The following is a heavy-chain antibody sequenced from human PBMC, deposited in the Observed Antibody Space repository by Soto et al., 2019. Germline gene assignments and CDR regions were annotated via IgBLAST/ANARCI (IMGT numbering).Heavy chain of an antibody. J-gene: IGHJ4*02. CDR2: IYYNGGT. CDR1: GGSVNSGSYY. CDR3: ARVSRAPYFFDY. D-gene: IGHD2-8*01. V-gene: IGHV4-61*01. Sequence: QVQLQESGPGLVKPSETLSLTCTVSGGSVNSGSYYWIWIRQPPGKGLEWIGYIYYNGGTNYNPSLQSRVTISLDTSKNPFSLKLSSVTAADTAVYDCARVSRAPYFFDYWGQGTLVTVSS.